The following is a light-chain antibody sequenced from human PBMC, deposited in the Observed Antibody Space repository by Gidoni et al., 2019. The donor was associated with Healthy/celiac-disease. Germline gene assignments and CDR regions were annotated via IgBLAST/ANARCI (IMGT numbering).Light chain of an antibody. Sequence: PGERATLSCRASQSVSSYLAWYQQKPGQAPRLLIYDASNRATGIPARFSGSGSGTDFTLTISSLEPEDFAVYYCQQRSNWPPTFGGGTKVEIK. CDR2: DAS. V-gene: IGKV3-11*01. CDR3: QQRSNWPPT. CDR1: QSVSSY. J-gene: IGKJ4*01.